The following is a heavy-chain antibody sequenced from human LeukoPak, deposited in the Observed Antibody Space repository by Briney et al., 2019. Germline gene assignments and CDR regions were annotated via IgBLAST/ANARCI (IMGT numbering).Heavy chain of an antibody. D-gene: IGHD3-10*01. V-gene: IGHV3-15*01. Sequence: PGGSLRLSCVDSGFTFTNAWMSWVRQAPGKGLDWIGRIKSKTDGETTNYAEPVRGRFTISRDDSKSAVYLQMNSLKIEDTAVYYCTTDLGTYYHGSQRLIPIDYWGQGTLVTVSS. CDR3: TTDLGTYYHGSQRLIPIDY. CDR1: GFTFTNAW. CDR2: IKSKTDGETT. J-gene: IGHJ4*02.